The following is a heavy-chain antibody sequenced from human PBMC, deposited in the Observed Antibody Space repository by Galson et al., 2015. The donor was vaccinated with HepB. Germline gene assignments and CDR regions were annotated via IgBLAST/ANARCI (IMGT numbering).Heavy chain of an antibody. Sequence: SLRLSCAASGFTFSNYWMSWVRQAPGKGLEWVANIKPDGSGRYYVDSVKGRFTISRDNARNSLFLQMNSLRAEDTAVYYCVSGPGIYWGQGTLVTVSS. CDR2: IKPDGSGR. V-gene: IGHV3-7*01. J-gene: IGHJ4*02. CDR3: VSGPGIY. D-gene: IGHD1-1*01. CDR1: GFTFSNYW.